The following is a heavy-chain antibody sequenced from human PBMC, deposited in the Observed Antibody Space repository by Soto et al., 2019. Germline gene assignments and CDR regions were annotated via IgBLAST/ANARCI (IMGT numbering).Heavy chain of an antibody. CDR3: ARHGANWNYGANYYYGMDV. CDR1: GYSLATYW. CDR2: IDPSDAYT. J-gene: IGHJ6*02. V-gene: IGHV5-10-1*01. D-gene: IGHD1-7*01. Sequence: GESLKISCKSSGYSLATYWITWVRQMPGKGLGWMGRIDPSDAYTNYSPSFQGHVTISADKSISTAYLQWSSLKASDTAMYYCARHGANWNYGANYYYGMDVWGQGTTVTVSS.